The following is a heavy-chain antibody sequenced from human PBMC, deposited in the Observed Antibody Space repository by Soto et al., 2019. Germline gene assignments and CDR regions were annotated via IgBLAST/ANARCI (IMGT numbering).Heavy chain of an antibody. CDR1: GYTFTSYG. D-gene: IGHD2-2*01. V-gene: IGHV1-2*04. CDR3: ARGDIVLVPAAMRYYYYGMDV. CDR2: INPNSGGT. J-gene: IGHJ6*02. Sequence: GASVKVSCKASGYTFTSYGISWVRQAPGQALEWMGWINPNSGGTNYAQKFQGWVTMTRDTSISTAYMELSRLRSDDTAVYYCARGDIVLVPAAMRYYYYGMDVWGQGTTVTVSS.